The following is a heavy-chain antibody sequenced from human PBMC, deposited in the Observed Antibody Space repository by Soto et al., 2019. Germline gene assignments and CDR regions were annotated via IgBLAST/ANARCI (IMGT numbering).Heavy chain of an antibody. Sequence: QVQLVESGGGVVQPGRSLRLSCAASGFTFSSYGMHWVRQAPGKGLEWVAVISYDGSNKYYADSVKGRFTISRDNSKNTLYLQMNSLRAEDTAVYYCAKSLVPGAMLTYAIDYWGQGTLVTVSS. CDR2: ISYDGSNK. J-gene: IGHJ4*02. V-gene: IGHV3-30*18. CDR3: AKSLVPGAMLTYAIDY. D-gene: IGHD2-2*01. CDR1: GFTFSSYG.